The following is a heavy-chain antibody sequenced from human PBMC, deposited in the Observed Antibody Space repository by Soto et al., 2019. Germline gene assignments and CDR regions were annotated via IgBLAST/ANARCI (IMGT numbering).Heavy chain of an antibody. CDR3: ARGTRFLEWLFGARYGMDV. J-gene: IGHJ6*02. CDR1: GYTFTGYY. Sequence: ASVKVSCKASGYTFTGYYIHWVREAPGQGLEWMGWINPQTGGTSYAQKFQGRVTLSRDTSINTAYLELSRLRFDDAAVYYCARGTRFLEWLFGARYGMDVWGQGTTVTVSS. V-gene: IGHV1-2*02. CDR2: INPQTGGT. D-gene: IGHD3-3*01.